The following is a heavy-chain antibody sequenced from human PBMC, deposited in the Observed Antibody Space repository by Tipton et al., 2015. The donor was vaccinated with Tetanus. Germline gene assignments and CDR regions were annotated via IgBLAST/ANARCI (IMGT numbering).Heavy chain of an antibody. CDR2: LSSTGTTI. J-gene: IGHJ6*02. D-gene: IGHD4-17*01. CDR1: GFAFSDYY. V-gene: IGHV3-11*01. CDR3: AGGRSHLRGMDI. Sequence: QVQLVQSGGGLVKPGGSLRLSCEASGFAFSDYYMAWIRQAPGKGLEWVSYLSSTGTTIYHADSVKGRFTISRDNARNSMYLQMDSLRAEDTALYYCAGGRSHLRGMDIWGLGTTVTVSS.